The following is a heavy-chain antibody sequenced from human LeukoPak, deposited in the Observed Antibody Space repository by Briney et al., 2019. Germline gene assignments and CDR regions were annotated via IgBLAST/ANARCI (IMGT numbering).Heavy chain of an antibody. J-gene: IGHJ3*01. CDR3: ARGGLRYFD. D-gene: IGHD3-9*01. CDR1: GFTFTTYG. V-gene: IGHV1-18*01. Sequence: GASVKVSCKASGFTFTTYGINWVRQAPGQGLEWMGWISAYNGSTNYAQKLQGRVTMTRNTSISTAYMELSSLRSEDTAVYYCARGGLRYFDWGQGTMVTVSS. CDR2: ISAYNGST.